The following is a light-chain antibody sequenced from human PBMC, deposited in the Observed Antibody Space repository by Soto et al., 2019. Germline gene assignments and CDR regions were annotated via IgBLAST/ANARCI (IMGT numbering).Light chain of an antibody. Sequence: ANRMTQSPAALCASTRDRVTITFRASQGISSYLAWYQQKPGKAPKLLIYAASTLQSGVPSRFSGSGSGTDFTLTISCLQSDEFATYHCQQYSTSRPLGQGTKL. J-gene: IGKJ1*01. V-gene: IGKV1-8*01. CDR3: QQYSTSRP. CDR1: QGISSY. CDR2: AAS.